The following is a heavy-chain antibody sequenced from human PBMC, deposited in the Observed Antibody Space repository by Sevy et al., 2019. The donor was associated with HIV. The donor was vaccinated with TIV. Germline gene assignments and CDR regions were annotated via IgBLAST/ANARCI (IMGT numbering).Heavy chain of an antibody. J-gene: IGHJ3*02. D-gene: IGHD6-13*01. V-gene: IGHV4-28*03. CDR2: IYHSGNT. CDR3: ARESASSSSWYPDDDAFDI. Sequence: SETLSLTCDVSGYSISSNTYWGWIRQPPGKGLEWIGNIYHSGNTYYNPSINSRVIMSVDTSKNQLSLKLRTVTAADTAVYYCARESASSSSWYPDDDAFDIWGRGTKVTVSS. CDR1: GYSISSNTY.